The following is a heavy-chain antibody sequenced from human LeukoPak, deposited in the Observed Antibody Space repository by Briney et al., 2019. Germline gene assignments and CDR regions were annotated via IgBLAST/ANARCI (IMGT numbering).Heavy chain of an antibody. Sequence: PGWALTLPCAASGWTFIRWWLHWFHQPPAMGLVWVSRITRDGNSINFEDSAKGRFTITRDNAKNALYLQMNSLRAEDTAVYYCARGYSNNWFVPFDIWGQGTMVTVSS. CDR2: ITRDGNSI. D-gene: IGHD6-13*01. CDR3: ARGYSNNWFVPFDI. J-gene: IGHJ3*02. V-gene: IGHV3-74*01. CDR1: GWTFIRWW.